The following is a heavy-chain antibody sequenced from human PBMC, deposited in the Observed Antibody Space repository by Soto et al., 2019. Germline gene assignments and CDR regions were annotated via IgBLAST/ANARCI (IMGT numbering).Heavy chain of an antibody. CDR3: ARAHTMMILDRFDP. D-gene: IGHD3-22*01. CDR1: GFRFRNYA. V-gene: IGHV3-33*01. Sequence: PGGSLRLCCAASGFRFRNYAIHGVRQAPGKGLEWLAVIWFDGSKKYYADSVKGRFTISRDNSKNTVYLDMNSLTADDSGVFYCARAHTMMILDRFDPWGHGTLVTVSS. CDR2: IWFDGSKK. J-gene: IGHJ5*02.